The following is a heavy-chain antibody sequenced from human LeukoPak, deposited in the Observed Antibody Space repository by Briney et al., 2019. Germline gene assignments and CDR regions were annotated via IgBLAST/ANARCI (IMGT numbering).Heavy chain of an antibody. CDR3: ARRYCSSTSCHNNWFDP. CDR1: GYTFTSYF. CDR2: INPSGGST. J-gene: IGHJ5*02. D-gene: IGHD2-2*02. V-gene: IGHV1-46*01. Sequence: ASVKLSCKASGYTFTSYFMHWVRHAPGQRLEWMGIINPSGGSTGYTQKFKDRVIMIRDTSTSTVYMELSSLRSEDTAVYYCARRYCSSTSCHNNWFDPWGQGTLVTVSS.